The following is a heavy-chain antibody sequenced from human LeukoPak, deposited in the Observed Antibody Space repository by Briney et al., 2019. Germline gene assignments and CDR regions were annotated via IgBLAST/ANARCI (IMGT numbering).Heavy chain of an antibody. Sequence: GGSLRLSCAASGFTFSSYAMSWVRQAPGKGLEWVSAISGSGGSTYYADSVKGRFTISRDNAKNSLYLQMNSLRAEDTAVYYCAVEQQLLTTEAFDIWGQGTMVTVSS. CDR1: GFTFSSYA. V-gene: IGHV3-23*01. CDR2: ISGSGGST. D-gene: IGHD6-13*01. J-gene: IGHJ3*02. CDR3: AVEQQLLTTEAFDI.